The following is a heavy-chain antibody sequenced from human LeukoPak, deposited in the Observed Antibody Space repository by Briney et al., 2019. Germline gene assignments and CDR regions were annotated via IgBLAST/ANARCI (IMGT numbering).Heavy chain of an antibody. Sequence: GASVKVSCKASGYTFTSYAMNWVRQAPGQGLEWMGWINTNTGNPTYAQGFTGRFVFSLDTSVGTAYLQISSLKAEDTAVYYCARSSAHYDFWSGPLHFDYWGQGTLVTVSS. J-gene: IGHJ4*02. D-gene: IGHD3-3*01. CDR2: INTNTGNP. CDR1: GYTFTSYA. V-gene: IGHV7-4-1*02. CDR3: ARSSAHYDFWSGPLHFDY.